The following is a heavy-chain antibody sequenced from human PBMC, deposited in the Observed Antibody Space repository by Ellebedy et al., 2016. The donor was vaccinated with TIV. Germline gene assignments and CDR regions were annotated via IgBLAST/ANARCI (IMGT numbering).Heavy chain of an antibody. CDR1: GGSISSYY. Sequence: SETLSLTCTVSGGSISSYYWSWIRQPPGKGLEWIGYIYYSGSTNYNPSLKSRVTISVDTSKNQFSLKLSSVTAADTAVYYCARDRTGSYRGVDAFDIWGQGTMATVSS. CDR2: IYYSGST. J-gene: IGHJ3*02. V-gene: IGHV4-59*01. D-gene: IGHD3/OR15-3a*01. CDR3: ARDRTGSYRGVDAFDI.